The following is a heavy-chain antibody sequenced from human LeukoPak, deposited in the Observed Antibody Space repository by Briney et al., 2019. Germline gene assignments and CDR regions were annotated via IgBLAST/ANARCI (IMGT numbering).Heavy chain of an antibody. CDR3: AREYSSSWYAGGY. D-gene: IGHD6-13*01. CDR2: ISSSGSTT. CDR1: GFISSDYY. J-gene: IGHJ4*02. V-gene: IGHV3-11*01. Sequence: GGSLRLSCAASGFISSDYYMSWVRQAPGKGLEWVAYISSSGSTTYYADSVKGRFTISRDNAKNSLYLQMNSLRAEDTAVYYCAREYSSSWYAGGYWGQGTLVTVSS.